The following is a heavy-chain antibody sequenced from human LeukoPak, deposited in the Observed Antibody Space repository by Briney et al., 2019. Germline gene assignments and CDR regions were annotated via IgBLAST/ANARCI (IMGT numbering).Heavy chain of an antibody. Sequence: AGSLRLSCAASGFTFSNYCMSWLRQAPGKGLEWGANIKYDGSDKYYDDSVKVPFTVSRDNAKNSLYLQMKSLTVEDTAVYYCARFPAGRWRADAFDIWGQGTMVTVSS. D-gene: IGHD1-26*01. CDR2: IKYDGSDK. CDR1: GFTFSNYC. V-gene: IGHV3-7*01. J-gene: IGHJ3*02. CDR3: ARFPAGRWRADAFDI.